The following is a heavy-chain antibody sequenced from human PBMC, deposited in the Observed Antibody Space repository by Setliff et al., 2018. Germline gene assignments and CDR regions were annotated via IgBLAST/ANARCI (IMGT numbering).Heavy chain of an antibody. D-gene: IGHD5-12*01. CDR1: GFTFSAYG. J-gene: IGHJ4*02. V-gene: IGHV3-33*08. Sequence: PGGSLRLSCAASGFTFSAYGMHWVRQAPGKGLEWVAVVSYDGSNKWYADSVKGRFTISRDNAKNTVYLQMNSLRAEDTAVYYCARGGTFRYFDFWGQGTLVTVS. CDR2: VSYDGSNK. CDR3: ARGGTFRYFDF.